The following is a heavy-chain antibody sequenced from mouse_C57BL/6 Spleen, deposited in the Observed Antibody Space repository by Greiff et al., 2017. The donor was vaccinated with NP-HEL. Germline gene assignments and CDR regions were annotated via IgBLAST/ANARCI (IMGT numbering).Heavy chain of an antibody. CDR1: GYTFTDYN. D-gene: IGHD2-1*01. CDR2: INPNNGGT. J-gene: IGHJ3*01. CDR3: ARGLPSYGNSFAY. Sequence: EVQLQQSGPELVKPGASVKIPCKASGYTFTDYNMDWVKQSHGKSLEWIGDINPNNGGTIYNQKFKGKATLTVDKSSSTAYMELRSLTSEDTAVYYCARGLPSYGNSFAYWGQGTLVTVSA. V-gene: IGHV1-18*01.